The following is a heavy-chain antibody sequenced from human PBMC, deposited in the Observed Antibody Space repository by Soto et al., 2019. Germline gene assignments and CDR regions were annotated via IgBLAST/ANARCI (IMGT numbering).Heavy chain of an antibody. Sequence: GGSPGLSCAASRFTFSIYGMNWVRQAPGKGLEWASSISSGGGTTYYADSVKGRFTISRDKPKNTLYLQMNSLRAEDTALYYCVRGSQGLGYWGQGTLVTVSS. V-gene: IGHV3-23*01. D-gene: IGHD6-25*01. CDR2: ISSGGGTT. CDR3: VRGSQGLGY. J-gene: IGHJ4*02. CDR1: RFTFSIYG.